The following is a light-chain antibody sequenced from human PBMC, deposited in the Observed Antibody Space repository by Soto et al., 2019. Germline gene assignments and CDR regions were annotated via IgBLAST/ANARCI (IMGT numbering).Light chain of an antibody. CDR3: AAWDDSLNGYV. Sequence: QSVLTQPPSASGTPGQRVTISCSGSSSNIGSNTVNWYQQLPGTAPKLLIYSNNQRPSGVPDRFSGSKSGTSASLAISGLKSEDEAYYYCAAWDDSLNGYVFGTGTKVTVL. V-gene: IGLV1-44*01. J-gene: IGLJ1*01. CDR2: SNN. CDR1: SSNIGSNT.